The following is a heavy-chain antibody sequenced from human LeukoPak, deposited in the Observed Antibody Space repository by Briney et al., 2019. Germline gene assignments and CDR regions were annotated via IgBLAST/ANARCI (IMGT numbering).Heavy chain of an antibody. D-gene: IGHD6-13*01. CDR2: IYYSGST. J-gene: IGHJ5*02. Sequence: SETLSLTCTVSGGSISSHYWSWIRQPPGKGLGWIGYIYYSGSTNYNPSLKSRVTISVDTSKNQFSLKLSSVTAADTAVYYCARVFSSSWYFWFDPWGQGTLVTVSS. CDR1: GGSISSHY. CDR3: ARVFSSSWYFWFDP. V-gene: IGHV4-59*11.